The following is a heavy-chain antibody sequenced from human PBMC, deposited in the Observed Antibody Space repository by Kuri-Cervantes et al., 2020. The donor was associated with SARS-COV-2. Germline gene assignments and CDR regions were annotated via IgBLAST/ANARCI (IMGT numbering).Heavy chain of an antibody. V-gene: IGHV3-11*01. CDR1: GGSFSGYY. Sequence: GGSLRLSCAVYGGSFSGYYWSWIRQAPGKGLEWVSYISSSGSTIYYAYSVKGRFTISRDNAKNSLYLQMNSLSAEDTAVYYCARAPRGADIWGQGTMVTVSS. CDR3: ARAPRGADI. J-gene: IGHJ3*02. D-gene: IGHD5-24*01. CDR2: ISSSGSTI.